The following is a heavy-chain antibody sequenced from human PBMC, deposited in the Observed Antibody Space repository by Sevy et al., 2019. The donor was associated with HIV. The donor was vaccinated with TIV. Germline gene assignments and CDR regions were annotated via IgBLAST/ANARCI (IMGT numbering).Heavy chain of an antibody. Sequence: GGSLRLSCAASGFTFSSYGMHWVRQAPGKGLEWVAVISYDGSNKYYADSVKGRFTISRDNSKNTLYLPMNSLRAEDTTVYYCAKALGVAVGATRGFYYYYGMDVWGQGTTVTVSS. CDR3: AKALGVAVGATRGFYYYYGMDV. D-gene: IGHD1-26*01. J-gene: IGHJ6*02. V-gene: IGHV3-30*18. CDR1: GFTFSSYG. CDR2: ISYDGSNK.